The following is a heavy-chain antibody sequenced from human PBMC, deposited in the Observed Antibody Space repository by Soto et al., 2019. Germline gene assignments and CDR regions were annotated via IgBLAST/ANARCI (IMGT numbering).Heavy chain of an antibody. V-gene: IGHV1-46*01. J-gene: IGHJ6*02. CDR1: GYTFTSYY. CDR2: INPSGGST. CDR3: ARGGRDDYGDYENYYYYGMDV. D-gene: IGHD4-17*01. Sequence: ASVKVSCKASGYTFTSYYMHWVRQAPGQGLERMGIINPSGGSTSYAQKFQGRVTMTRDTSTSTVYMELSSLRSEDTAVYYCARGGRDDYGDYENYYYYGMDVWGQGTTVTVSS.